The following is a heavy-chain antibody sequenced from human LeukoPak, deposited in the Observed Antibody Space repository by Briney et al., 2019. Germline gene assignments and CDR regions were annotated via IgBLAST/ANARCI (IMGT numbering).Heavy chain of an antibody. CDR2: INSDGSST. Sequence: GGSLRLSCAASGFTFSNYGMHWVRQAPGKGLVWVSRINSDGSSTSYADPVKGRFTISRDNAKNTLYLQMNSLRAEDTAVYYCARAQSSSNDPWGQGTLVTVSS. CDR1: GFTFSNYG. CDR3: ARAQSSSNDP. D-gene: IGHD6-13*01. V-gene: IGHV3-74*01. J-gene: IGHJ5*02.